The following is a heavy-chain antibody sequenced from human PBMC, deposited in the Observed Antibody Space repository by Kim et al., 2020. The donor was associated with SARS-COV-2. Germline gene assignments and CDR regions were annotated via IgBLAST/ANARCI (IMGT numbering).Heavy chain of an antibody. CDR2: IDPTDSRS. CDR1: GYTFASFW. J-gene: IGHJ5*02. D-gene: IGHD2-15*01. V-gene: IGHV5-10-1*01. Sequence: GESLKISCRASGYTFASFWITWVRQRPGTGLEWMGRIDPTDSRSSYSPSFQGHVSMSIDKPNSTAYLHLCSLKASDSALYYCARYSWNWVDPWRPGTLVT. CDR3: ARYSWNWVDP.